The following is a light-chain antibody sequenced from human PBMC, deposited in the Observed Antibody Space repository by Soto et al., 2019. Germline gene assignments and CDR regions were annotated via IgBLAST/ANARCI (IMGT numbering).Light chain of an antibody. V-gene: IGKV3D-20*02. J-gene: IGKJ3*01. CDR2: GAS. CDR3: QQRSNWPPGIT. Sequence: ENVLTQSPGTLSLSPGERATLSCRASQSVSSNYVAWYQQKPGQAPRLLVYGASSRATGIPARFSGSGSGTDFTLTISSLEPEDFAVYYCQQRSNWPPGITFGPGTKVDIK. CDR1: QSVSSNY.